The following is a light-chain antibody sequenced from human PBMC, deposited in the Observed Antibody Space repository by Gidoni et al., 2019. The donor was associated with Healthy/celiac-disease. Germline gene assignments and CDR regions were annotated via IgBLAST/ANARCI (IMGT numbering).Light chain of an antibody. CDR2: GTS. Sequence: EIVLTPSLGTLSLSPGERAPLSCRSSPSVSSSYLAWYQQKPGQAPMLLIYGTSSRATGIPYRFSASGSGTDFTLTISRLEPEDFAVYYCQQYGDSPYTFGQGTKLEIK. J-gene: IGKJ2*01. V-gene: IGKV3-20*01. CDR3: QQYGDSPYT. CDR1: PSVSSSY.